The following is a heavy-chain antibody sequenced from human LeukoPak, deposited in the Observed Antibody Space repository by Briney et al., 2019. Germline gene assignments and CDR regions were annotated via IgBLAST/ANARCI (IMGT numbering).Heavy chain of an antibody. V-gene: IGHV1-46*01. CDR2: INPSGGST. D-gene: IGHD6-19*01. CDR1: GYTFTSYY. Sequence: ASVKVSCKASGYTFTSYYMHWVRQAPGQGLEWMGIINPSGGSTSYAQKFQGRVTMTRDTSKNQFSLKLSSVTAADTAVYYCARGGQWSFDYWGQGTLVTVSS. J-gene: IGHJ4*02. CDR3: ARGGQWSFDY.